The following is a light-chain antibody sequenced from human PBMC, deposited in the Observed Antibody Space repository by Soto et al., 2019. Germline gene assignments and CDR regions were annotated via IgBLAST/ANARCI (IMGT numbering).Light chain of an antibody. CDR3: QEYNQWDNRSP. Sequence: EIVMTQSPSTLSVSPGERATLSCRASQSVSSNLAWYQQKPGQAPKLLIYGASTRPTGIPSRFSGSGSGTEFTTKITSMKSEHFAVYFFQEYNQWDNRSPFGPGTKVDIK. CDR1: QSVSSN. V-gene: IGKV3-15*01. J-gene: IGKJ1*01. CDR2: GAS.